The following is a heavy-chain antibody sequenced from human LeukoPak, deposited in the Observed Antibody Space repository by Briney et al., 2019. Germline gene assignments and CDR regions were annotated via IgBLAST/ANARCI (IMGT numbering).Heavy chain of an antibody. CDR2: ISGSGSRT. V-gene: IGHV3-48*03. D-gene: IGHD6-19*01. CDR1: GFTFSSYE. J-gene: IGHJ4*02. Sequence: PGGSLRLSCAASGFTFSSYEMNWVRQAPGKGLEWVSGISGSGSRTKYADSVKGRFTISRDNGENSLFLQMNSLRVDDTAIYYCARETAEAGADYWGQGTLVTVSS. CDR3: ARETAEAGADY.